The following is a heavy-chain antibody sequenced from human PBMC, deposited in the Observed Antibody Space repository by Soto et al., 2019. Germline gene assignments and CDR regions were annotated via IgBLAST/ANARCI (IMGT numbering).Heavy chain of an antibody. CDR2: ISAYNGNT. Sequence: QVQLVQSGAEVKKPGASVKVSCKASGYTFTSYGISWVRQAPGQGLEWMGWISAYNGNTNYAQKLQGRVTMTTDTSTSTAYMELRSLSSDDTAVYYCARYFNVGWELKWYYFDYWGQGTLVTVSS. D-gene: IGHD1-26*01. J-gene: IGHJ4*02. CDR3: ARYFNVGWELKWYYFDY. V-gene: IGHV1-18*01. CDR1: GYTFTSYG.